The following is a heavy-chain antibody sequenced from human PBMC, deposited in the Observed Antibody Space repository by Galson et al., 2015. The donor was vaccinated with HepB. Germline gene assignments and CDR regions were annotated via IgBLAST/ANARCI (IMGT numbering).Heavy chain of an antibody. D-gene: IGHD4-23*01. CDR1: GFTFSSYA. CDR3: ASGDYGGSEGYFDY. J-gene: IGHJ4*02. Sequence: SLRLSCAASGFTFSSYAMHWVRQAPGKGLEWVAVISYDGSNKYYADSVKGRFTISRDNSKNTLYLQMNSLRAEDTAVYYCASGDYGGSEGYFDYWGQGTLVTVSS. V-gene: IGHV3-30*04. CDR2: ISYDGSNK.